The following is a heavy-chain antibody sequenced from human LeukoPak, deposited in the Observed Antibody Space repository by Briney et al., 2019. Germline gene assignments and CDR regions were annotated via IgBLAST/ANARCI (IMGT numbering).Heavy chain of an antibody. CDR3: ATRLRLQPTN. V-gene: IGHV3-23*01. CDR2: ISGSGGST. D-gene: IGHD4-17*01. CDR1: VCTFINYA. Sequence: GGSLRLSCAAAVCTFINYAMNWVRQAPGKGLEWVSSISGSGGSTYYADSVKGRFTISRDNSKNTLYLQMNSLRAEDTALYYCATRLRLQPTNWGPGTLVTVSS. J-gene: IGHJ4*02.